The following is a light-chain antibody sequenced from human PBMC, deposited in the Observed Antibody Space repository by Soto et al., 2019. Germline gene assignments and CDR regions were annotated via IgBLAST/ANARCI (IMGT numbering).Light chain of an antibody. Sequence: QSVLTQPPSASGTPGQRVTISCSGSSSNIGSKYVYWYQQLPGTAPKLLIYRNNQRPSGVPDRFSGSKSGTSASLAMSGLRSEDVADYYCAAWDDSLSGVVFGGGTKLTVL. J-gene: IGLJ2*01. CDR1: SSNIGSKY. CDR2: RNN. V-gene: IGLV1-47*01. CDR3: AAWDDSLSGVV.